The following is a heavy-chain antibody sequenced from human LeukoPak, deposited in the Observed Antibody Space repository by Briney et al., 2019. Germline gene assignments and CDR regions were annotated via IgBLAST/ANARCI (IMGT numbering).Heavy chain of an antibody. CDR3: ARDYDFWSGYYLGY. CDR2: IYTSGST. V-gene: IGHV4-4*07. J-gene: IGHJ4*02. D-gene: IGHD3-3*01. Sequence: SETLSLTCTVSGGSISSYDWSWIRQPAGKGLEWIGRIYTSGSTNYNPSLKSRVTMSGDTSKNQFSLKLSSVTAADRAVYYCARDYDFWSGYYLGYWGQGTLVTVSS. CDR1: GGSISSYD.